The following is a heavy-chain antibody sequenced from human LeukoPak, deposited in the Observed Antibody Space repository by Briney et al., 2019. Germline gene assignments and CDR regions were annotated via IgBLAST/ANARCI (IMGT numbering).Heavy chain of an antibody. CDR3: ASHEGLQSYFDY. CDR2: INHSGST. J-gene: IGHJ4*01. D-gene: IGHD4-11*01. Sequence: PSETLSLTCAVYGGSFSGYYWSWIRQPPGKGLEWIGEINHSGSTNYNPSLKSRVTISVDTSKNQFSLNLSSVTAADTAVYYCASHEGLQSYFDYWGHGTLVTVSS. V-gene: IGHV4-34*01. CDR1: GGSFSGYY.